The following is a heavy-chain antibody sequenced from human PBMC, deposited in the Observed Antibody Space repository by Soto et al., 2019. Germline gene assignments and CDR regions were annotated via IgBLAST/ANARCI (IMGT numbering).Heavy chain of an antibody. V-gene: IGHV3-23*01. CDR2: ISGSGGST. CDR3: ATVVARPGGLDY. CDR1: GFTFSSYA. J-gene: IGHJ4*02. D-gene: IGHD2-15*01. Sequence: EVQLLESGGGLVQPGGSLRLSCAASGFTFSSYAMSWVRQAPGKGLEWVSAISGSGGSTYYADSVKGRFTISRDNSKNTLYLHMNSRRAEDTAVYYCATVVARPGGLDYWGQGTLVTVSS.